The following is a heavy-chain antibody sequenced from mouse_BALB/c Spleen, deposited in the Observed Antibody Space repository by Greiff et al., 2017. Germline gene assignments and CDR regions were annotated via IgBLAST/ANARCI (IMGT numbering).Heavy chain of an antibody. Sequence: VHLQQSGAELVKPGASVKLSCTASGFNIKDTYMHWVKQRPEQGLEWIGRIDPANGNTKYDPKFQGKATITADTSSNTAYLQLSSLTSEDTAVYYCANPYREGFAYWGQGTLVTVSA. CDR1: GFNIKDTY. CDR2: IDPANGNT. J-gene: IGHJ3*01. V-gene: IGHV14-3*02. CDR3: ANPYREGFAY.